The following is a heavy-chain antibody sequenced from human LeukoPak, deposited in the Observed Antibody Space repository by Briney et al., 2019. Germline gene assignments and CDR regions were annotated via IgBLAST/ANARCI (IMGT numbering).Heavy chain of an antibody. CDR3: ALTPVRYYGSGSYATRIDY. V-gene: IGHV3-23*01. CDR1: GFTFRSYD. D-gene: IGHD3-10*01. J-gene: IGHJ4*02. CDR2: ISDSGGNT. Sequence: PGGSLRLSCAASGFTFRSYDMTWVRQAPGKGLEWVSAISDSGGNTYYADSVKGRFTISRDNSKNTLYLQMKSLRAEDTAVYYYALTPVRYYGSGSYATRIDYWGQGTLVTVSS.